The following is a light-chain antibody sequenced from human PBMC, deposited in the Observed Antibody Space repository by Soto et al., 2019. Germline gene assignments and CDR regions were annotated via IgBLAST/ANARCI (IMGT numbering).Light chain of an antibody. CDR1: QSVSSN. CDR3: QPYNNSPRT. Sequence: EIVMTQSPATLSVSPGERATLSCRASQSVSSNLAWYQQKPCQAPRLLIYGASTRATGIPARFSGSGSGTEFTLTISSLQSEAFAVYYCQPYNNSPRTFCQGTKLEIQ. CDR2: GAS. V-gene: IGKV3-15*01. J-gene: IGKJ1*01.